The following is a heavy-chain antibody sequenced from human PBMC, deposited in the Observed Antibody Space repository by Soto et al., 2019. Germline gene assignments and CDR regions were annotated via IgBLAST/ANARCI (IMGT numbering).Heavy chain of an antibody. Sequence: GGSLRLSCAASGFTFSDYYMSWIRQAPGKGLEWVSYISSSSSYTNYVDSVKGRFTISRDNSKNSLYLQMNSLRADDTAVYYCAKDTYYHDSSGYYTFDHWGQGTPVTVSS. CDR1: GFTFSDYY. D-gene: IGHD3-22*01. J-gene: IGHJ4*02. CDR3: AKDTYYHDSSGYYTFDH. V-gene: IGHV3-11*06. CDR2: ISSSSSYT.